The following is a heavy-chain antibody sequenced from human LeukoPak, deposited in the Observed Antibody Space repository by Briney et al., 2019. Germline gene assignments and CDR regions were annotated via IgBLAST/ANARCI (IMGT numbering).Heavy chain of an antibody. CDR1: GGSFSGYY. J-gene: IGHJ6*03. CDR3: ARHVRHCSSTSCYNVGYYYYYMDV. V-gene: IGHV4-34*01. CDR2: INHSGST. Sequence: SETLSLTCAVYGGSFSGYYWSWIRQPPGKGLEWIGEINHSGSTNYNPSLKSRVTISVDTSKNQFSLRLSSVTAADTAVYYCARHVRHCSSTSCYNVGYYYYYMDVWGKGTTVTISS. D-gene: IGHD2-2*02.